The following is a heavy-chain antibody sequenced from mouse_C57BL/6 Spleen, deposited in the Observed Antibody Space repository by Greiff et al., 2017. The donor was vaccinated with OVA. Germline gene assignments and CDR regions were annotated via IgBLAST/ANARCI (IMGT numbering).Heavy chain of an antibody. CDR1: GYTFTSYW. J-gene: IGHJ4*01. D-gene: IGHD2-1*01. V-gene: IGHV1-61*01. Sequence: LVRPGSSVKLSCKASGYTFTSYWMDWVKQRPGQGLEWIGNIYPSDSETHYNQKFKDKATLTVDKSSSTAYMQLSSLTSEDSAVYYCARYGNSYYAMDYWGQGTSVTVSS. CDR3: ARYGNSYYAMDY. CDR2: IYPSDSET.